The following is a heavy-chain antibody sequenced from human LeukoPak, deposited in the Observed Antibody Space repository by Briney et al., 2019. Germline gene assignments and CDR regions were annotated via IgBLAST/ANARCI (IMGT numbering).Heavy chain of an antibody. J-gene: IGHJ4*02. V-gene: IGHV1-69*04. Sequence: SVKVSCKASGGTFSSYAFSWVRQAPGQGLEWMGRIIPILGIANYAQKFQGRVTITADKSTSTAYMELSSLRSEDTAVYYCARDGVVGATLRTDYYFDYWGQGTLVTVSS. CDR3: ARDGVVGATLRTDYYFDY. CDR2: IIPILGIA. CDR1: GGTFSSYA. D-gene: IGHD1-26*01.